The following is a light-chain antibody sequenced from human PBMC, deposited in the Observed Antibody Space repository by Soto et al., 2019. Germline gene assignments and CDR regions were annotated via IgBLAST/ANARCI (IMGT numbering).Light chain of an antibody. CDR1: QSISTW. CDR2: KAS. CDR3: QQYYGYPHT. V-gene: IGKV1-5*03. Sequence: DIQMTQSPSTLSASVGDRVTITCRASQSISTWLAWYQQKPGKAPKLLIYKASSLRNGVPSRFSGSGSGTEFTLTICSLQPDDFASYYCQQYYGYPHTFGQGTKLEIK. J-gene: IGKJ2*01.